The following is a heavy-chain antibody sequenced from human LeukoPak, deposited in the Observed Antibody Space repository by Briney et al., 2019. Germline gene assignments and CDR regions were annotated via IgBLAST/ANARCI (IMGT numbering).Heavy chain of an antibody. CDR2: INHSGST. V-gene: IGHV4-34*01. Sequence: SETLSLTCAVYGGSFSGYYWSWIRQPPGKGLEWIGEINHSGSTSYNPSLKSRVIISVDTSKNQFSLKLTSVTAADTALYYCARDCGRCIQSKPPYLDYWGQGLLVTVSS. CDR1: GGSFSGYY. J-gene: IGHJ4*02. D-gene: IGHD2-21*01. CDR3: ARDCGRCIQSKPPYLDY.